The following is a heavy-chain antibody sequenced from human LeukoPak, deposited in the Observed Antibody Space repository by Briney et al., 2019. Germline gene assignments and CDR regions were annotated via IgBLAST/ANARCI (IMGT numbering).Heavy chain of an antibody. CDR1: GYTFTSYD. CDR2: MNPTSGNT. CDR3: ARGRSMWYYDSSGSYTTSSEYNWFDP. Sequence: ASVKVSCKASGYTFTSYDINWVRQATGQGLEWMGWMNPTSGNTAYAQKFQVRVTITSNTSISTAYTELSSLRSEDTAVYYCARGRSMWYYDSSGSYTTSSEYNWFDPWGQGTLVTVSS. D-gene: IGHD3-22*01. V-gene: IGHV1-8*03. J-gene: IGHJ5*02.